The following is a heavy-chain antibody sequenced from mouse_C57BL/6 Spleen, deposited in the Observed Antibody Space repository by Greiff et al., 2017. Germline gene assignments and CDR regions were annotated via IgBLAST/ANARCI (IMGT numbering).Heavy chain of an antibody. CDR2: IRSKSNNYAT. Sequence: EVKLVESGGGLVQPKGSLKLSCAASGFSFNTYAMNWVRQAPGKGLEWVARIRSKSNNYATYYADSVKDRFTISRDDSESMLYLQMNNLKTEDTAMYYCVIDYDVSFAYWGQGTLVTVSA. V-gene: IGHV10-1*01. CDR3: VIDYDVSFAY. D-gene: IGHD2-4*01. J-gene: IGHJ3*01. CDR1: GFSFNTYA.